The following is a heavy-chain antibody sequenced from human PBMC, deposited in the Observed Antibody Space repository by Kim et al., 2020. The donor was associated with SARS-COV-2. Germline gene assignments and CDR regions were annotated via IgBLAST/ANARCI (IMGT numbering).Heavy chain of an antibody. Sequence: GESLKISCKGSGYSFTSYWIGWVRQMPGKGLEWMGIIYPGDSDTRYSPSFQGQVTISADKSISTAYLQWSSLKASDTAMYYCARRRRRYCSSTSCYVGGSNWFDPWGQGTLVTVSS. J-gene: IGHJ5*02. D-gene: IGHD2-2*01. CDR3: ARRRRRYCSSTSCYVGGSNWFDP. V-gene: IGHV5-51*01. CDR2: IYPGDSDT. CDR1: GYSFTSYW.